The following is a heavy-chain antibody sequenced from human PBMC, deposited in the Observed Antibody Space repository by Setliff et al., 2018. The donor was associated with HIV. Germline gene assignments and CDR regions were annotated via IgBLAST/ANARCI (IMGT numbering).Heavy chain of an antibody. D-gene: IGHD4-17*01. CDR2: INPSGGIT. CDR1: GYTLTNYH. V-gene: IGHV1-46*01. J-gene: IGHJ4*02. Sequence: ASVKVSCKAAGYTLTNYHMHWVRQAPGQGLEWMGVINPSGGITTSAQEFLGRVTMTKDTSTSTVYMEVSNLKSEETAVYYCASAPLTTVTTGPRYYLDSWGQGTLVTVSS. CDR3: ASAPLTTVTTGPRYYLDS.